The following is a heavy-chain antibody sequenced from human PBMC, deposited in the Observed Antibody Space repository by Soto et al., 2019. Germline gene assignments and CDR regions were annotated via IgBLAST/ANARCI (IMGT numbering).Heavy chain of an antibody. Sequence: QITLKESGPTRVKPTQTLTLTCTFSGFSLTSNAVGVGWFRQTPGKALEWLALIYWDDDNHYSPSLKSRLTFTKDTSKNQVVLIMTNMDPVDTATYYCAHGSGWLFDFWGQGTLVTVSS. D-gene: IGHD6-19*01. J-gene: IGHJ4*02. V-gene: IGHV2-5*02. CDR1: GFSLTSNAVG. CDR2: IYWDDDN. CDR3: AHGSGWLFDF.